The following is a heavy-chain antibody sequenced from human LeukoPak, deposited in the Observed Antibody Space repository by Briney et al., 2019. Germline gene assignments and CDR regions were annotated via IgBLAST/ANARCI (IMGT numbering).Heavy chain of an antibody. V-gene: IGHV3-30*14. D-gene: IGHD3-10*01. CDR2: ISSDGGTK. J-gene: IGHJ4*02. Sequence: GGSLRLSCVASGFIFSSYAMHWVRQAPGKGLEWVAVISSDGGTKFYAGSVKGRFTISRDNAKNTVYLQMDSLKTDDTAVYYCARSGDYWGQGTLVTVSS. CDR3: ARSGDY. CDR1: GFIFSSYA.